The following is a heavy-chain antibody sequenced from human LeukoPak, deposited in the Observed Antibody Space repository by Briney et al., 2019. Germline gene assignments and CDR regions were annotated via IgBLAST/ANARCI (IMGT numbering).Heavy chain of an antibody. CDR3: AREIRYFDWSIYYYYYYMDV. CDR1: GGSFSGYY. J-gene: IGHJ6*03. CDR2: INHSGST. D-gene: IGHD3-9*01. V-gene: IGHV4-34*01. Sequence: SETLSLTCAVYGGSFSGYYWTWIRQPPGKGLEWIGEINHSGSTNYNPSLKSRVTISVDTSKNQFSLKLSSVTAADTAVYYCAREIRYFDWSIYYYYYYMDVWGKGTTVTISS.